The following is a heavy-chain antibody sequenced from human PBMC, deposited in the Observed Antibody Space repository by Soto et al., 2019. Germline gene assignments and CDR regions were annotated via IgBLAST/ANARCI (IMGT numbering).Heavy chain of an antibody. J-gene: IGHJ5*02. CDR2: IWYDGSNK. Sequence: QVQLVESGGGVVQPGRSLRLSCAASGFTFSSYGMHWVRQAPGKGLEWVAVIWYDGSNKYYADSVKGRFTISRDNSKNTVYLQMNSLRAEDTAVYYCARYGRWCSSGWLTFDPWGQGTLVTVSS. V-gene: IGHV3-33*01. CDR3: ARYGRWCSSGWLTFDP. CDR1: GFTFSSYG. D-gene: IGHD6-19*01.